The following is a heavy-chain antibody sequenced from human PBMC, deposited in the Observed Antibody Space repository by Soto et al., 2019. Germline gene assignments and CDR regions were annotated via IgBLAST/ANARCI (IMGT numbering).Heavy chain of an antibody. Sequence: PXGSLRLSCAASGVTFSSYAMHWVRQAPGKGLEYVSGVRGNGDPPFYADSVKGRFTISRDNSKNTLYLQMIGLSADDTAVYYCVKSRGGNNFDFFAWGQGALVTVSS. D-gene: IGHD5-12*01. CDR2: VRGNGDPP. J-gene: IGHJ1*01. CDR3: VKSRGGNNFDFFA. CDR1: GVTFSSYA. V-gene: IGHV3-64D*06.